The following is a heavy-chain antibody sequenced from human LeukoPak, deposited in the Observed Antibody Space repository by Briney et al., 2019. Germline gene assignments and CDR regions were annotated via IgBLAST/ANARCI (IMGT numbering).Heavy chain of an antibody. CDR1: GVTFSNLA. CDR2: ISHHGSDQ. J-gene: IGHJ4*02. D-gene: IGHD2-15*01. CDR3: AAQPCSVGRCYLDY. V-gene: IGHV3-30*04. Sequence: QAGVSLRLSCAASGVTFSNLAMHWVRQAPGKGLEWVAVISHHGSDQFYADSVKGRFTISRDNSKNTLFLQMNSLGAEDTAVYYCAAQPCSVGRCYLDYWGQGTLVTVSS.